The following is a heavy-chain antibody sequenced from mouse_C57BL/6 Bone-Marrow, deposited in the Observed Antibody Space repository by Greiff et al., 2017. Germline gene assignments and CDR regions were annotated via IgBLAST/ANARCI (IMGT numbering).Heavy chain of an antibody. V-gene: IGHV1-5*01. CDR3: TTFITTVVAPF. Sequence: DVKLQESGTVLARPGASVKMSCKTSGYTFTSYWMHWVKPRPGQGLEWIGAIYPGNSDTSYNQKFKGKAKLTAVTSASTAYMELSSLTNEDSAVYYCTTFITTVVAPFWGQGTTLTVSS. J-gene: IGHJ2*01. CDR1: GYTFTSYW. D-gene: IGHD1-1*01. CDR2: IYPGNSDT.